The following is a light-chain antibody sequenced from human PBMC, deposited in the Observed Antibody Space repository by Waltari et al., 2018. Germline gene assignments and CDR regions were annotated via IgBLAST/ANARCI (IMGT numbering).Light chain of an antibody. J-gene: IGKJ1*01. CDR1: QSVSNSY. Sequence: EIVLTQSPGTLSLSPGESATLSCRASQSVSNSYLAWYQQKPGQAPRLLIYGASTRATGIPDRFSGSGSGTDFTLTISRLEPEDFAVYYCQQYGTSPTFGQGTKVEIK. CDR2: GAS. CDR3: QQYGTSPT. V-gene: IGKV3-20*01.